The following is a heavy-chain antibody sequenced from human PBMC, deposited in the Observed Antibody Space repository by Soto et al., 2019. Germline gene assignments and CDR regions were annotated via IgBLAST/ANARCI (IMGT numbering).Heavy chain of an antibody. J-gene: IGHJ4*02. D-gene: IGHD2-8*01. V-gene: IGHV3-53*01. CDR2: IYSGGST. Sequence: EVQLVESGGGLIQPGGSLGPSCAALGSPASGNYLSGSARPPGKGLEWVQVIYSGGSTYYADSVKGRFTISRDNSKNTLYLQMNSLRAEDTAVYYCARDQGWYANWGQGTLVTVSS. CDR3: ARDQGWYAN. CDR1: GSPASGNY.